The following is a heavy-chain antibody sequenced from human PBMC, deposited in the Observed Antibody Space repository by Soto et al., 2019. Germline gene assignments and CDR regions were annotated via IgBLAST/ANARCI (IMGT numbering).Heavy chain of an antibody. CDR1: GFTFIAYA. CDR2: ISGRGDTT. V-gene: IGHV3-23*01. CDR3: AKEGGGAVANAKRLYRYFFDY. Sequence: GGSLRLSCAASGFTFIAYAMTWVRQAPGKGLEWVSAISGRGDTTYYADSVQGRFTISRDNSKNTLYLQMNSLRAEDTAIYYCAKEGGGAVANAKRLYRYFFDYWGQGALVTVSS. D-gene: IGHD2-8*01. J-gene: IGHJ4*02.